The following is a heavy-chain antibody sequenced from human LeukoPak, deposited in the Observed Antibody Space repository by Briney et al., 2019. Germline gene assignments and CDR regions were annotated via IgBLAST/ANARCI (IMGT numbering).Heavy chain of an antibody. CDR3: AKDRDYGDLGILDY. Sequence: GGSLRLSCAASRFTFSSSTMNWVRQAPGKGLEWVAVVSYDGSNKYYADSVKGRFTISRDNSKNTLYLQMNSLRAEDTAVYYCAKDRDYGDLGILDYWGQGTLVTVSS. V-gene: IGHV3-30*18. J-gene: IGHJ4*02. CDR1: RFTFSSST. D-gene: IGHD4-17*01. CDR2: VSYDGSNK.